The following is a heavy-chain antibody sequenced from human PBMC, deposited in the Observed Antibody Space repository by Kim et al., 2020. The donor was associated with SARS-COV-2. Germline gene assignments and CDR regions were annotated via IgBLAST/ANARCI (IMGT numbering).Heavy chain of an antibody. CDR2: IYYSGST. J-gene: IGHJ4*02. V-gene: IGHV4-31*03. CDR3: ARAIVGVPAAIFGPVDY. CDR1: GGSISSGGYY. Sequence: SETLSLTCTVSGGSISSGGYYWSWIRQHPGKGLEWIGYIYYSGSTYYNPSLKSRVTISVDTSKNQFSLKLSSVTAADTAVYYCARAIVGVPAAIFGPVDYWGQGTLVTVSS. D-gene: IGHD2-2*01.